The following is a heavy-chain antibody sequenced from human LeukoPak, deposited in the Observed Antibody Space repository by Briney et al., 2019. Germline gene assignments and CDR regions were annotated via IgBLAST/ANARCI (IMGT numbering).Heavy chain of an antibody. D-gene: IGHD3-16*02. CDR2: INPNSGAT. Sequence: ASVKVSCKASGYTFTGYFLHWVRQAPGQGLEWMGRINPNSGATNYAQKFQGRVTMTRDTSISTAYMELTRLISDDTAVYYCARNSWGYPIDYWGQGTLVTVSS. CDR1: GYTFTGYF. V-gene: IGHV1-2*06. J-gene: IGHJ4*02. CDR3: ARNSWGYPIDY.